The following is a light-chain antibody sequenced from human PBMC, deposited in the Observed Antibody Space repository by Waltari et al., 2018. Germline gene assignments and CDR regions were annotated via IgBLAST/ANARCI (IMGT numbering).Light chain of an antibody. Sequence: SCRASQSVSRAVAWYQQTPGQAPRLLIYGASNRAPGIPDRFSGSGSGTDFSLIISRLEPEDFAVYYCQHYVSLPVTFGQGTKVEIK. V-gene: IGKV3-20*01. CDR2: GAS. CDR3: QHYVSLPVT. CDR1: QSVSRAV. J-gene: IGKJ1*01.